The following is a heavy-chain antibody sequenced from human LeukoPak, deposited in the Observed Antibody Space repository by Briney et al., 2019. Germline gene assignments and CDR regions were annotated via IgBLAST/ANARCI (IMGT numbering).Heavy chain of an antibody. J-gene: IGHJ3*02. V-gene: IGHV4-34*01. D-gene: IGHD1-26*01. CDR2: INHSGST. Sequence: SETLSLTCAVYGGSFSGYYWSWIRQPPGKGLEWIGEINHSGSTNYNPSLKSRVTISVDTSKNQSSLKLSSVTAADTAVYYCARTHRRSGSYLVFDIWGQGTMVTVSS. CDR3: ARTHRRSGSYLVFDI. CDR1: GGSFSGYY.